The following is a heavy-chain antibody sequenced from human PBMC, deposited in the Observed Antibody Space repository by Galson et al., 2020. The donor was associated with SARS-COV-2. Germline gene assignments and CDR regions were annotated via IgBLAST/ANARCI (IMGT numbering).Heavy chain of an antibody. CDR1: SGSISTYY. Sequence: ETSETLSLTCTVFSGSISTYYWTWIRQPPGKGLEWIGYMYYSGSTNYNPSLKSRVTISVDTSKNQLSLKLSSVTAADTAVYYCARLGCSSISCSSMDVGGQGTTVTVSS. J-gene: IGHJ6*02. D-gene: IGHD2-2*01. V-gene: IGHV4-59*08. CDR3: ARLGCSSISCSSMDV. CDR2: MYYSGST.